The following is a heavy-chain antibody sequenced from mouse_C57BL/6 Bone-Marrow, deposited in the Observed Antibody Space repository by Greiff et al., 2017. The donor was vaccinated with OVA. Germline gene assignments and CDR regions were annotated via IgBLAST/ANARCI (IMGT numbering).Heavy chain of an antibody. D-gene: IGHD2-5*01. CDR3: ARGGYRNYYAMDY. CDR1: GYTFTSYW. J-gene: IGHJ4*01. CDR2: IYPGSGST. V-gene: IGHV1-55*01. Sequence: VQLQQPGAELVKPGASVKMSCKASGYTFTSYWITWVKQRPGQGLEWIGDIYPGSGSTNYNEKFKSKATLTVDTSSSTAYMQLSSLTSEDSAVYYCARGGYRNYYAMDYWGQGTSVTVSS.